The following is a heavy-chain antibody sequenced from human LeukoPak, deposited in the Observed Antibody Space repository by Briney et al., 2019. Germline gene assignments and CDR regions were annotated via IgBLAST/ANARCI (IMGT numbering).Heavy chain of an antibody. Sequence: GGSLRLSCAASGFTFSSYGMHWVRQAPGKGLEWVAVISYDGSNKYYADSAKGRFTISRDNSMNTLYLQMNSLRDEDTAVYYCAQAWRWLQLNYWGQGTLVTVSS. CDR2: ISYDGSNK. CDR3: AQAWRWLQLNY. J-gene: IGHJ4*02. CDR1: GFTFSSYG. D-gene: IGHD5-24*01. V-gene: IGHV3-30*18.